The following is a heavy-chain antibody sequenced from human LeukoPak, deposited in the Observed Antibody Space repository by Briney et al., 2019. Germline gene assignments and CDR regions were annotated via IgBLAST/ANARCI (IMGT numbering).Heavy chain of an antibody. CDR3: ARYCSGGCYSGVDY. J-gene: IGHJ4*02. Sequence: GGSLRLSCAASGFTFSSFGMHWVRQAPGRGLEWVALILHDEKHYADSVKGRFTISRDNSKNTLYLQVDTLRAEDTAVYYCARYCSGGCYSGVDYWGQGTLVTVPS. CDR2: ILHDEK. V-gene: IGHV3-33*05. D-gene: IGHD2-15*01. CDR1: GFTFSSFG.